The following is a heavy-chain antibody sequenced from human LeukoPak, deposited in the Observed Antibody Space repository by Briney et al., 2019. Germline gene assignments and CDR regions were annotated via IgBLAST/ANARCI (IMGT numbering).Heavy chain of an antibody. J-gene: IGHJ5*02. Sequence: GGSLRLSCAASGFTFSTYAMTWVRQAPGKGLEWVSAISGSGGRTYYADSVKGRFTISRDNSKNTLYLQMNSLRAEDTAVYYCAKGPYYYDSSGYSRRWFDPWGQGTLVTASS. CDR3: AKGPYYYDSSGYSRRWFDP. D-gene: IGHD3-22*01. CDR1: GFTFSTYA. CDR2: ISGSGGRT. V-gene: IGHV3-23*01.